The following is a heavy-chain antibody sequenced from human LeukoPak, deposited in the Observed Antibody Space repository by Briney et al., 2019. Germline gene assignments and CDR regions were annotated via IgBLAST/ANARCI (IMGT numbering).Heavy chain of an antibody. V-gene: IGHV3-11*01. CDR2: ISSGSHTI. Sequence: PGGSLRLSCAASGFTFGDYYMSWIRQAPGKGLEWVSFISSGSHTIYHADSVKGRFTVSRDNAKNSLYLQMNNLRVEDTAVYYCARGALLAGMDVRGQGTTVTVSS. CDR3: ARGALLAGMDV. D-gene: IGHD2-15*01. CDR1: GFTFGDYY. J-gene: IGHJ6*02.